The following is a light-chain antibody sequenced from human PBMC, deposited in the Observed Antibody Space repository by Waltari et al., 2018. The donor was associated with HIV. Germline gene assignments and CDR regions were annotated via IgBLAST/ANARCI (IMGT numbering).Light chain of an antibody. CDR2: SNN. Sequence: QSVLTQPPSASGTPGQRVTISCSGSSSNIGSNTVNWYQQLPGTAPKLLLYSNNPRPSGVPDRFSGSKSGTSASRAISGLQSEDEADYYCASWDGSLNGHVVFGGGTKLTVL. CDR1: SSNIGSNT. V-gene: IGLV1-44*01. J-gene: IGLJ2*01. CDR3: ASWDGSLNGHVV.